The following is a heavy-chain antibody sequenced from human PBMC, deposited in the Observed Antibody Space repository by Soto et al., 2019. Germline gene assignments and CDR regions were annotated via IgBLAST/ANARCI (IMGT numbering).Heavy chain of an antibody. Sequence: QVQLVQSGAEVKKPGSSVKVSCKASGGTFSNYIISWVRQAPGQGLEWMGGVIPLFGTTNYAQKFQGRVTITADKSTSAAYMELSSLRSEDTAVYYCASSFDSSGYFHYGRPPGANCGQGTLVTVS. V-gene: IGHV1-69*06. CDR1: GGTFSNYI. J-gene: IGHJ4*02. CDR2: VIPLFGTT. D-gene: IGHD3-22*01. CDR3: ASSFDSSGYFHYGRPPGAN.